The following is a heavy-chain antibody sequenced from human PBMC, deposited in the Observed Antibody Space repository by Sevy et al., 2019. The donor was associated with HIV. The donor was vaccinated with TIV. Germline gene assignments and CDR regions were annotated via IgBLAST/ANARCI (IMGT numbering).Heavy chain of an antibody. Sequence: GGSLRLSCAASGFTFSSYGMHWVRQAPGKGLEWVAFIRYDGSNKYYADSVKGRFTISRDNSKNTLYLQMNSLRAEETAVYYCAKGSRDYYDSSGSWSFDYWGQGTLVTVSS. CDR3: AKGSRDYYDSSGSWSFDY. CDR1: GFTFSSYG. D-gene: IGHD3-22*01. CDR2: IRYDGSNK. J-gene: IGHJ4*02. V-gene: IGHV3-30*02.